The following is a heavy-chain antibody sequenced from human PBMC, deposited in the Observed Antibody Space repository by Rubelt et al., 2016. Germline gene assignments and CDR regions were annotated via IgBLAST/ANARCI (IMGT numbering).Heavy chain of an antibody. Sequence: VRQAPGKGLEWVSTISRSSSYIYFADSVKGRFTISRDNAKNSLYLQMNSLRAEDTAVYYCASSPDSGPPYYYYGMDVWGQGTTVTVSS. J-gene: IGHJ6*02. V-gene: IGHV3-21*01. CDR2: ISRSSSYI. D-gene: IGHD5-12*01. CDR3: ASSPDSGPPYYYYGMDV.